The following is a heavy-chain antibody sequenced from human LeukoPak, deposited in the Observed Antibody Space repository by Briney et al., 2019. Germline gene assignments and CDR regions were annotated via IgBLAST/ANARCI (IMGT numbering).Heavy chain of an antibody. CDR2: INHSGST. J-gene: IGHJ6*03. D-gene: IGHD6-13*01. V-gene: IGHV4-34*01. CDR3: ARGQVKQQLLPRTGSRDYYFYMDV. CDR1: GGSFSGYY. Sequence: SETLSLTCAVYGGSFSGYYRSWIRQPPGKGLEWIGEINHSGSTNYNPSLKSRVTISVDTSKNQFSLKLSSVTAADSAVYFCARGQVKQQLLPRTGSRDYYFYMDVWGKGTTVTVSS.